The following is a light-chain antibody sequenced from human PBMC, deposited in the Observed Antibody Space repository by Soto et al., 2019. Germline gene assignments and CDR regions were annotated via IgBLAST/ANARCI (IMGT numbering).Light chain of an antibody. V-gene: IGKV3-20*01. CDR3: HQYTEVPGT. CDR2: GAS. CDR1: QSVPGNY. Sequence: EIVLTQSTGTLSLSPGERATLSCWASQSVPGNYFAWFQHKPGQAPRLLIYGASSRATGLPDRFSGSGYGTDFTLTISRLEPEDLAVYYCHQYTEVPGTVGEGTKVEIK. J-gene: IGKJ1*01.